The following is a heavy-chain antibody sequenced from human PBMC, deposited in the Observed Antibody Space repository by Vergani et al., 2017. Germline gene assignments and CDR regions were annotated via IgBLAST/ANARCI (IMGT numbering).Heavy chain of an antibody. CDR1: GYTFTNYY. Sequence: QVLLVQSGAEVKKPGASVRVSCKTSGYTFTNYYIHWVRQAPGQGLEWMGIINPSGGSTTYAQQFQGRLTMTRDTSTSTVYMDLSNLRSEDTAVYYCARSSGYYSYYFDFWGQGTLVTVSS. CDR2: INPSGGST. V-gene: IGHV1-46*01. D-gene: IGHD3-22*01. CDR3: ARSSGYYSYYFDF. J-gene: IGHJ4*02.